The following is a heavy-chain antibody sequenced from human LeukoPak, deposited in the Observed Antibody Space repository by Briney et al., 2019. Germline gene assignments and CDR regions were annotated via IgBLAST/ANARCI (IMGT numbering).Heavy chain of an antibody. CDR1: GFTFSSYG. J-gene: IGHJ4*02. CDR2: IWYDGSNK. V-gene: IGHV3-33*08. CDR3: ARAPSSTLYYFDY. D-gene: IGHD2-2*01. Sequence: GGSLRLSCAASGFTFSSYGMHWVRQAPGKGLGWVAVIWYDGSNKYYADSVKGRFTISRDNSKNTLYLQMNSLRAEDTAVYYCARAPSSTLYYFDYWGQGTLVTVSS.